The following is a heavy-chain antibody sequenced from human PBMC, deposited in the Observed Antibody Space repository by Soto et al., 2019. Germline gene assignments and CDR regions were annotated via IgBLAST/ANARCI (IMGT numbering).Heavy chain of an antibody. CDR1: GYAFTNYG. Sequence: QVQLVQSGAEVKKPGASVKVSCKASGYAFTNYGFSWVRQAPGQGLEWMGWISPYNGNTDYAQKLQGRVTMTTDTSTNTAYMELRSPRSDDTAVYYCARDGGVLMVYAAFDYWGQGTLVTVSS. V-gene: IGHV1-18*01. CDR3: ARDGGVLMVYAAFDY. D-gene: IGHD2-8*01. CDR2: ISPYNGNT. J-gene: IGHJ4*02.